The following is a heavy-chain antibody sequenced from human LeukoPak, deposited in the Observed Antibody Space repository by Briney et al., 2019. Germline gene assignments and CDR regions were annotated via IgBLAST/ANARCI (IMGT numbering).Heavy chain of an antibody. Sequence: PSETLCLTCTVSGGSISSYHWTWIRQPPGKGLEWIGYIYYSGSTNYSPSLKSRITISVDTSKNQFSLKLSSVTAADTAVHYCARVSQWELAVDYWGQGTLVTVSS. CDR2: IYYSGST. CDR3: ARVSQWELAVDY. D-gene: IGHD1-26*01. V-gene: IGHV4-59*08. J-gene: IGHJ4*02. CDR1: GGSISSYH.